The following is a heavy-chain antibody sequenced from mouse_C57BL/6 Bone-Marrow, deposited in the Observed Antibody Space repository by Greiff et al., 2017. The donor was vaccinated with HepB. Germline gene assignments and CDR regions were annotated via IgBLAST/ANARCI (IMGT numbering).Heavy chain of an antibody. CDR1: GYTFTSYW. V-gene: IGHV1-69*01. D-gene: IGHD2-12*01. Sequence: QVQLQQPGAELVMPGASVKLSCKASGYTFTSYWMHWVKQRPGQGLEWIGEIDPSDSYTTYNQKFKGKSTLTVDKSSSTAYMQLSSLTSEDSAVYYCAREGLYWFAYWGQGTMVTVSA. CDR3: AREGLYWFAY. CDR2: IDPSDSYT. J-gene: IGHJ3*01.